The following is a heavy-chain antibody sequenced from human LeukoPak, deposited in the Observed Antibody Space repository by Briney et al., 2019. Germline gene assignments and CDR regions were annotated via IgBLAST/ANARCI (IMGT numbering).Heavy chain of an antibody. CDR1: GGTFSSYA. D-gene: IGHD6-6*01. CDR3: ARVYSSSHYFDY. V-gene: IGHV1-69*04. Sequence: SVKVSCKASGGTFSSYAISWVRQAPGQGLEWMGRIIPILGIANYAQKFQGRVTITADESTSTAYMELSSLRSEDTAVYYCARVYSSSHYFDYWGQGTLVTVSS. CDR2: IIPILGIA. J-gene: IGHJ4*02.